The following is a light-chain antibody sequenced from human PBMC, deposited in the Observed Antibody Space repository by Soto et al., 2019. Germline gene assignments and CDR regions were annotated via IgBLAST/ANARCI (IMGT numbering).Light chain of an antibody. CDR1: QSVSSY. J-gene: IGKJ2*01. CDR3: HHYGSSPPYT. V-gene: IGKV3-20*01. Sequence: EIVLTQSPATLSLSPGDRATLSCRASQSVSSYLAWYQQKPGQAPRLLIYDASNRATGIPDRFSGSGSGTDFTLTINRLEPEDFAVYYCHHYGSSPPYTFGQGAKLDI. CDR2: DAS.